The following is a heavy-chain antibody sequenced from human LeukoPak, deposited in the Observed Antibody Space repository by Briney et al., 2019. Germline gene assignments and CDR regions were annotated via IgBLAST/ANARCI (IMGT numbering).Heavy chain of an antibody. CDR1: GGTFSSYA. J-gene: IGHJ4*02. CDR2: IISIFGTA. V-gene: IGHV1-69*05. D-gene: IGHD3-22*01. Sequence: SVKVSCKASGGTFSSYAISWVRQAPGQGLEWMGGIISIFGTANYAQKFQGRVTITTDESTSTAYMELSSLRSEDTAVYYCAGEGYYYDSSGRSYYFDYWGQGTLVTVSS. CDR3: AGEGYYYDSSGRSYYFDY.